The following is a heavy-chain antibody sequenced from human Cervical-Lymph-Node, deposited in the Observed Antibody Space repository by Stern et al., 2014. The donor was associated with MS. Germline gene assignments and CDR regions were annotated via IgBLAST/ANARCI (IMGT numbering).Heavy chain of an antibody. Sequence: VQLVESGGGVVQPGRSLRLSCAVSGFTVTAYGMHWVRQAPGKGLEWVAGIWYDGTNKYYADSVKGRFTISRDNSKNTLYLQMNSLRAEDTAVYLCARDFDSASYSVAGFDSWGQGTLVTVSS. J-gene: IGHJ4*02. V-gene: IGHV3-33*01. CDR3: ARDFDSASYSVAGFDS. D-gene: IGHD1-26*01. CDR1: GFTVTAYG. CDR2: IWYDGTNK.